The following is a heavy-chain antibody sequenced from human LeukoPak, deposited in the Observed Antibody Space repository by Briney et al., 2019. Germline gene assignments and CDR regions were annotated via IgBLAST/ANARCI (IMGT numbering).Heavy chain of an antibody. D-gene: IGHD5-18*01. Sequence: GGSLRLSCAASGFTVSSNYMSWVRQAPGKGLEWVSVIYSGGSTYYADSLKGRFTISRDNSKNTLYLQMNSLRAEDTAVYYCARVIQLWLMLDYWGQGTLVTVSS. CDR1: GFTVSSNY. J-gene: IGHJ4*02. V-gene: IGHV3-53*01. CDR3: ARVIQLWLMLDY. CDR2: IYSGGST.